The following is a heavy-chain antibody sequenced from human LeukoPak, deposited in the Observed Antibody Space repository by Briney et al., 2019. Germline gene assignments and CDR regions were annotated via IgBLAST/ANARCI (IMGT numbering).Heavy chain of an antibody. V-gene: IGHV4-39*01. CDR1: GGSISSGDYY. CDR2: IYYSGST. CDR3: ARHSDTATVDYFDY. D-gene: IGHD5-18*01. J-gene: IGHJ4*02. Sequence: SETLSLTCTVSGGSISSGDYYWGWIRQPPGKGLEWIGSIYYSGSTYYNPSLKSRVTISVDTSKNQFSLKLSSVTAADTAVYYCARHSDTATVDYFDYWGQGTLVTVSS.